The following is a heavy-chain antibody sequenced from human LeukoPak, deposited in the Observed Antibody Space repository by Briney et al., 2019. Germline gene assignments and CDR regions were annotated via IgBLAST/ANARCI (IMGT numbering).Heavy chain of an antibody. J-gene: IGHJ5*02. Sequence: SQTLSLTCTVSGGSISSGGYYWSWIRQHPGKGPEWIGYIYYSGSTYYNPSLKSRVTISVDTSKNQFSLKLSSVTAADTAVYYCARGSHLEWLLFPGWFDPWGQGTLFTVSS. CDR3: ARGSHLEWLLFPGWFDP. D-gene: IGHD3-3*01. V-gene: IGHV4-31*03. CDR1: GGSISSGGYY. CDR2: IYYSGST.